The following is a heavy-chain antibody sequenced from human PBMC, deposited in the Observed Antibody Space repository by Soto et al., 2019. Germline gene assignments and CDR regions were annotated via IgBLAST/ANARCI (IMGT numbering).Heavy chain of an antibody. CDR2: ISSSSSYT. CDR1: GFTFSDYY. V-gene: IGHV3-11*06. D-gene: IGHD4-17*01. Sequence: QLQLVEAGGGLVKPGGSLRLSCAASGFTFSDYYMSWIRQAPGKGLEWVSYISSSSSYTNYADSVKGRFTISRDNAKNSLYRPMNSLRAEDTAVYYCAGEIDGAIGDDWGKGTLVTVSS. J-gene: IGHJ4*02. CDR3: AGEIDGAIGDD.